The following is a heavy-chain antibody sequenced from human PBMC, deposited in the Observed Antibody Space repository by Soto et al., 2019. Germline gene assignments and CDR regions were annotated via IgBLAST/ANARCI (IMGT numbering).Heavy chain of an antibody. D-gene: IGHD1-26*01. J-gene: IGHJ4*02. CDR1: GGSISSYY. CDR2: IYTSGST. Sequence: PSETLSLTCTASGGSISSYYWSWIRQPAGKGLEWIGRIYTSGSTNYNTSLKSRVTMSVDTSKNQFSLKLSPVTAAQTAVYYCARVSTGGGATVFDYWGKGTLVAVSS. V-gene: IGHV4-4*07. CDR3: ARVSTGGGATVFDY.